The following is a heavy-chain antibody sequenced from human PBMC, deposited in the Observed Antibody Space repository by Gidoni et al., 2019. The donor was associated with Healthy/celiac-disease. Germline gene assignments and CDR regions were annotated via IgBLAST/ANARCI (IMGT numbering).Heavy chain of an antibody. CDR2: ISGSGGST. D-gene: IGHD3-16*02. V-gene: IGHV3-23*04. Sequence: EVQLVESGGGLVQPGGSLRLSCAASGFTFSSSALRWVRQVPGKGLEWGSAISGSGGSTYYADAVKGRFTISRDNSKNTLYLQMNSLRAEDTAVYYCAKSLMITFGGVIVPPDAFDIWGQGTMVTVSS. CDR3: AKSLMITFGGVIVPPDAFDI. CDR1: GFTFSSSA. J-gene: IGHJ3*02.